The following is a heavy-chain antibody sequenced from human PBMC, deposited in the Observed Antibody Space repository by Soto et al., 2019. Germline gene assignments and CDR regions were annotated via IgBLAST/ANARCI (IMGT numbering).Heavy chain of an antibody. Sequence: QVQLVQSGAEVKKPGSSVKVSCKASGGTFGSYAISWVRQAPGQGLEWMGGIIPIPGTANYAQKFQGRVTIAADESTSTAYMELGSLRSEDTAVYYCARSQGSSTSLEIYYYYYYGMDVWGQGTRSPSP. CDR1: GGTFGSYA. D-gene: IGHD2-2*01. CDR2: IIPIPGTA. CDR3: ARSQGSSTSLEIYYYYYYGMDV. V-gene: IGHV1-69*01. J-gene: IGHJ6*02.